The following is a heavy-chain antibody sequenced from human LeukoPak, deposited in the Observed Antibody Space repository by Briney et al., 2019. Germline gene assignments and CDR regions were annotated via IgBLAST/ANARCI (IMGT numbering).Heavy chain of an antibody. V-gene: IGHV1-24*01. CDR1: GYTLTELS. Sequence: ASVKVSCKVSGYTLTELSMHWVRQAPGKGLEWMGGFDPEDGETIYAQKFQGRVTMTEDTSTATAYMALSSLRSADTAVYYCATDSLGLVNDAFDIWGQGTMVTVSS. CDR2: FDPEDGET. J-gene: IGHJ3*02. CDR3: ATDSLGLVNDAFDI. D-gene: IGHD2-8*02.